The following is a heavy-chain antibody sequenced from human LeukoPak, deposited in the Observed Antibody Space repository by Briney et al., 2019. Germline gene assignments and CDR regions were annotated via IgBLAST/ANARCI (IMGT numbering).Heavy chain of an antibody. CDR1: GFTFSRNW. J-gene: IGHJ4*02. CDR3: VRSEKYYYDSSDHYASYN. Sequence: PGGSLRLSCAASGFTFSRNWMHWVRQTPGKGLVWVSRINADGSTTTYADSVKGRFTIPRDNAKNTLYLQMSSLRAEDTAVYFCVRSEKYYYDSSDHYASYNWGQGTLVTVSS. CDR2: INADGSTT. V-gene: IGHV3-74*01. D-gene: IGHD3-22*01.